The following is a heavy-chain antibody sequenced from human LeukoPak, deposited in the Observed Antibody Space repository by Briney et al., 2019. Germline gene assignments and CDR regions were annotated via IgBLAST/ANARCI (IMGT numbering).Heavy chain of an antibody. D-gene: IGHD3-10*01. J-gene: IGHJ5*02. CDR2: ISAYNGNT. Sequence: ASVKASCKASGYTFTSYGISWVRQAPGQGLEWMGWISAYNGNTNYAQKLQGRVTMTTDTSTSTAYMELRSLRSDDTAVYYCARDYGSGSFNWFDPWGQGTLVTVSS. V-gene: IGHV1-18*01. CDR3: ARDYGSGSFNWFDP. CDR1: GYTFTSYG.